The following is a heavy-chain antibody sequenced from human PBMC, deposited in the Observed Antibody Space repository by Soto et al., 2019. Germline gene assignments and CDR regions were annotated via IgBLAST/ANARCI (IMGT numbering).Heavy chain of an antibody. Sequence: GGSLRLSCAASGFTISSYIMNWVRQAPGKGLEWVSSISSDGNYIYYADSVKGRFTISRDNAKNSLYLQMNSLRAEDTAVYYCARDGGHYDSSGYYSYYGLDVWGQGTTVTVYS. D-gene: IGHD3-22*01. V-gene: IGHV3-21*01. J-gene: IGHJ6*02. CDR1: GFTISSYI. CDR2: ISSDGNYI. CDR3: ARDGGHYDSSGYYSYYGLDV.